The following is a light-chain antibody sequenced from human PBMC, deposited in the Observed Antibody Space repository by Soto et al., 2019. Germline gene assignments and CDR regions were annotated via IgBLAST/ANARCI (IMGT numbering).Light chain of an antibody. Sequence: EVLLTQSPGTLSLSPGERATLSCRASQSVSNNYLAWYQQKPGPSPKLLIFGSSDRATGIPDRFSGSGSGTDFTLTISSLEPEDFAVYYCQQYGSSPPYTFGQGTKLEIK. CDR2: GSS. J-gene: IGKJ2*01. CDR1: QSVSNNY. CDR3: QQYGSSPPYT. V-gene: IGKV3-20*01.